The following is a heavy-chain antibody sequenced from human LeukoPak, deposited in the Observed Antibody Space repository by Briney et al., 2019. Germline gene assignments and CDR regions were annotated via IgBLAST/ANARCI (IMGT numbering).Heavy chain of an antibody. D-gene: IGHD6-6*01. V-gene: IGHV4-39*07. J-gene: IGHJ6*03. Sequence: SETLSLTCTVSGGSISSSSYFWGWIRQPPGKGLEWIGSIYYSGSTYYNPSLKSRVTISVDTSKNQLSLNPSSVTAADTAVYYCARALVGSSSGYFYYYMDVWGKGTTVTVSS. CDR1: GGSISSSSYF. CDR3: ARALVGSSSGYFYYYMDV. CDR2: IYYSGST.